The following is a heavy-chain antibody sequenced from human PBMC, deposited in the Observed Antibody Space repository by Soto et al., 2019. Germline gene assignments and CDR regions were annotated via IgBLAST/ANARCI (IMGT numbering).Heavy chain of an antibody. J-gene: IGHJ4*02. CDR2: ISAYNGNT. CDR3: ARVRWIQLWFPPDY. V-gene: IGHV1-18*01. Sequence: ASVKVSCKASGYTFSSYGIGWVRQAPGQGLEWMGWISAYNGNTNYAQKLQGRVTMTTDTSTSTAYMELRSLRSDDTAVYYCARVRWIQLWFPPDYRGQGTLVTVSS. D-gene: IGHD5-18*01. CDR1: GYTFSSYG.